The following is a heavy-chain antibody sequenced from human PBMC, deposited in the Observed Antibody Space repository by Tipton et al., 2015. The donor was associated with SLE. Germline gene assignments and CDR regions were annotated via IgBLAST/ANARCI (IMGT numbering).Heavy chain of an antibody. V-gene: IGHV3-30*02. Sequence: SLRLSCAASGFTFSSYGIHWVRQAPGKGLEWVAFLRYDGSNKYFADSVNGRFTISRDKSKNTLYLQMNSLRAEDTAVYYCAKDLLIGYTSSTSAGHYYYFYGMDVWGQGTTVTVSS. J-gene: IGHJ6*02. CDR3: AKDLLIGYTSSTSAGHYYYFYGMDV. CDR2: LRYDGSNK. D-gene: IGHD6-13*01. CDR1: GFTFSSYG.